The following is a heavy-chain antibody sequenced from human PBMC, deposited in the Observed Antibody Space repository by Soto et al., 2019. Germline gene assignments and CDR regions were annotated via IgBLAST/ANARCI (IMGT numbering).Heavy chain of an antibody. CDR3: ARGYRGTTVEYYYDMDV. CDR2: IYSGGST. V-gene: IGHV3-66*01. J-gene: IGHJ6*03. Sequence: EVQLVESGGGLVQPGGSLRLSCAASGFTVSSNYMSWVRQAPGKGLEWVSVIYSGGSTYYADSVKGRFTSSRDNTKNTLYLQMNRLRAEGTAVYYCARGYRGTTVEYYYDMDVWGKGTTVTVSS. CDR1: GFTVSSNY. D-gene: IGHD4-17*01.